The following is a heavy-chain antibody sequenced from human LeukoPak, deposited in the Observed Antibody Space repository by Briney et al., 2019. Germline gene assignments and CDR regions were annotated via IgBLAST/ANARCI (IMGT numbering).Heavy chain of an antibody. J-gene: IGHJ3*02. CDR1: GGSISSYY. V-gene: IGHV4-59*01. CDR3: ARVSGITMIVVVNSDAFDI. D-gene: IGHD3-22*01. Sequence: SETLSLTCTVSGGSISSYYWSWIRQPPGKGLEWIGYIDYSGSTNYNPSLKSRVTTSVDTSKSQFSLKLSSVTAADTAVYYCARVSGITMIVVVNSDAFDIWGQGTMVTVSS. CDR2: IDYSGST.